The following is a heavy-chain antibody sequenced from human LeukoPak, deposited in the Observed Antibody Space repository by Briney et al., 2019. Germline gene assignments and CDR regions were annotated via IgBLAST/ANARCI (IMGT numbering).Heavy chain of an antibody. CDR2: IYYSGST. CDR1: GGSISSYY. D-gene: IGHD1-26*01. J-gene: IGHJ4*02. CDR3: ARENSGSYREFDY. Sequence: SETLSLTCTVSGGSISSYYWSWIRQPPGKGLELIGNIYYSGSTNYNPSLKSRVTISVDTSKNQFSLKLSSVTTADTAVFYCARENSGSYREFDYWGQGTLVTVSS. V-gene: IGHV4-59*12.